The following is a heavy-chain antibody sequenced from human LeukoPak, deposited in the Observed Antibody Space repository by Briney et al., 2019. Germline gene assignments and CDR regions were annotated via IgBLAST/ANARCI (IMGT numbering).Heavy chain of an antibody. J-gene: IGHJ4*02. CDR2: IYSGGAT. D-gene: IGHD2-15*01. V-gene: IGHV3-53*01. CDR1: GFIVSDDY. CDR3: ASGGKYCTGGSCYGD. Sequence: PGGSLRLSCAASGFIVSDDYISRVRQTPGKGLEWVSVIYSGGATFYADSVKGRFTISRDNSKNTVHLQMNILRAEDTAVYYCASGGKYCTGGSCYGDWGQGTLVTVPS.